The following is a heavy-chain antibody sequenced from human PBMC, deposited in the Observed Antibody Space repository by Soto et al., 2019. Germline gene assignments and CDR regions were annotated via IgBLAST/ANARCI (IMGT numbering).Heavy chain of an antibody. CDR2: IYYSGST. Sequence: SETLSLTCTFSGCSISSSSYYWGWIRQPPGKGLEWIGSIYYSGSTYYNPSLKSRVTISVDTSKNQFSLKLSSVTAADTAVYYCARHRNAARPPVGWFGPWGKGTLVTVAS. CDR3: ARHRNAARPPVGWFGP. D-gene: IGHD6-6*01. CDR1: GCSISSSSYY. J-gene: IGHJ5*02. V-gene: IGHV4-39*01.